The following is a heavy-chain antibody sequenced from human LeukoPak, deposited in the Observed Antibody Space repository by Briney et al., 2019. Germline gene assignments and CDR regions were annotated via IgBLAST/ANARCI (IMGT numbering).Heavy chain of an antibody. V-gene: IGHV3-66*01. CDR1: GFTVSSNY. CDR2: TYSGGST. Sequence: GGSLRLSCAASGFTVSSNYMSWVRQAPGKGLEWVSVTYSGGSTYYADSVKGRFTISRDNSKNTLYLQMNSLRAEDTAVYYCASSEDIVVVPAGGYFDYWGQGTLVTVSS. J-gene: IGHJ4*02. CDR3: ASSEDIVVVPAGGYFDY. D-gene: IGHD2-2*01.